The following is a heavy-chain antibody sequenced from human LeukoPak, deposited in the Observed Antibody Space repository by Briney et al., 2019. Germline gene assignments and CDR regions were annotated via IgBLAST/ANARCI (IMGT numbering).Heavy chain of an antibody. D-gene: IGHD3-10*01. CDR2: INPSGGNT. CDR3: ARSKHLSGSYDY. CDR1: GYTFTNYY. J-gene: IGHJ4*02. V-gene: IGHV1-46*01. Sequence: GASVTVSCTASGYTFTNYYIHWVRQAPGQGLEWVGIINPSGGNTNYAQRFQGRVTMTRVTSTSTVYMELSSLRSDDTAVYYCARSKHLSGSYDYWGQGTLVTFSS.